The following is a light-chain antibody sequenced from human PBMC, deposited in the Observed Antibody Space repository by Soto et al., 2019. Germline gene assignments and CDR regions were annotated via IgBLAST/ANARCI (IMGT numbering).Light chain of an antibody. CDR1: SSDVGGYNY. Sequence: QPVLNPPPSASGSPGQSVTISCTGTSSDVGGYNYVSWYQQYPGRAPKLMIYEVTKRPSGVPDRFSGSKSGNTASLTVSGLQAEDEADYYCSSYAASNNFYFVFGGGTKVTVL. V-gene: IGLV2-8*01. J-gene: IGLJ3*02. CDR3: SSYAASNNFYFV. CDR2: EVT.